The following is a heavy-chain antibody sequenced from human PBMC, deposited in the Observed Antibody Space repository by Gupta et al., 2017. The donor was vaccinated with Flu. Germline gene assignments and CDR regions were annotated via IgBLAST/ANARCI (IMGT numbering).Heavy chain of an antibody. Sequence: FTVSNSWMAWVRQAQGKGLEWVAKMNGDGSNDYHIEAVKGRFTISRDNAKNSVYLQMNSLRDEDTAVYYCARDSGYKRFDFWGQGTLVTVSS. CDR2: MNGDGSND. CDR1: FTVSNSW. V-gene: IGHV3-7*01. D-gene: IGHD3-9*01. CDR3: ARDSGYKRFDF. J-gene: IGHJ4*02.